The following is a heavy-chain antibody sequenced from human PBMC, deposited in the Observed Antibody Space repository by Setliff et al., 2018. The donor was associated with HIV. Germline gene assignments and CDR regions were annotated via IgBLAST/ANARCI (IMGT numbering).Heavy chain of an antibody. J-gene: IGHJ6*03. Sequence: GESLKISCKGSGYNFNTDWIAWVRQKPGKGLEWMGSIFPGDSDTKYSPSFEGQVTISADKSISTAYLKWSRLRASDTGIYYCAGLRGDYVGQYYYYMDVWGKGTTVTVSS. D-gene: IGHD4-17*01. CDR2: IFPGDSDT. CDR1: GYNFNTDW. CDR3: AGLRGDYVGQYYYYMDV. V-gene: IGHV5-51*01.